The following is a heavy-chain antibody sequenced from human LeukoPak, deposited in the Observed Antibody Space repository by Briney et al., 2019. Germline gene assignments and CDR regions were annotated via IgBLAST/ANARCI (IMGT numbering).Heavy chain of an antibody. CDR2: ISGSGGST. D-gene: IGHD3-16*02. CDR3: AKDYFRRLGELSVPNAFDI. V-gene: IGHV3-23*01. J-gene: IGHJ3*02. CDR1: GFTFSSYA. Sequence: PGGSLRLSCAASGFTFSSYAMSWVRQAPGKGLEWVSAISGSGGSTYYADYVKGRFTISRDNSKNTLYLQMNSLRAEDTAVYYCAKDYFRRLGELSVPNAFDIWGQGTMVTVSS.